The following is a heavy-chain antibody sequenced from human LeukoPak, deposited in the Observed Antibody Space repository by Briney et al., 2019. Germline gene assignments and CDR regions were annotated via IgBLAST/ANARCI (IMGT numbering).Heavy chain of an antibody. V-gene: IGHV3-48*01. Sequence: GGSLRLSCAASGFSFSRYGMHWVRQAPGKGLEWVSYISSSSITIYYADSVKGQFTIPRDNAKNSLYLQMNTLRAEDTAVYYCARGYSGYDHDYWGQGTLVTVSS. CDR1: GFSFSRYG. D-gene: IGHD5-12*01. CDR2: ISSSSITI. CDR3: ARGYSGYDHDY. J-gene: IGHJ4*02.